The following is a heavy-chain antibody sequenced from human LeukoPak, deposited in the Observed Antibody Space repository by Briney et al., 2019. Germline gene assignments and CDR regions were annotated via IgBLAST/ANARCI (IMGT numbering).Heavy chain of an antibody. CDR3: ARYLAGTGISSYYFDY. Sequence: GESLKISCKGSGYSFTSYWIGWVRQMPGKGLEWMGIIYPGDSDTRYIPSFQGQVTISADKSISTAYLQWSSLKASDTAMYYCARYLAGTGISSYYFDYWGQGTLVTASS. J-gene: IGHJ4*02. V-gene: IGHV5-51*01. D-gene: IGHD1-1*01. CDR1: GYSFTSYW. CDR2: IYPGDSDT.